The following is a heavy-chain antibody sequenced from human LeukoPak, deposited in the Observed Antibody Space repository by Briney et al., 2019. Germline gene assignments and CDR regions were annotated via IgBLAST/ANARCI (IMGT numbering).Heavy chain of an antibody. CDR3: AKGPAYSSGWFDY. CDR2: ISGSGGST. CDR1: GFSVTTYY. J-gene: IGHJ4*02. D-gene: IGHD6-19*01. Sequence: GGSLRLSCAASGFSVTTYYMSWVRQAPGKGLEWVSTISGSGGSTYYADSVKGRFTISRDNSKNTLYLQMNSLRAEDTAVYYCAKGPAYSSGWFDYWGQGTLVTVSS. V-gene: IGHV3-23*01.